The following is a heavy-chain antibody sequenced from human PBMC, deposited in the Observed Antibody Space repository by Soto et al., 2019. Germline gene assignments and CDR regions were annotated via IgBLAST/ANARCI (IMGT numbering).Heavy chain of an antibody. CDR3: ARDYYGSGSYYGVMDYYYGMDV. CDR2: IYYSGST. Sequence: SQTMSLSCTVLGGSISSGDYYWSWIRKPPGKGLEWSGYIYYSGSTYYNPSLKSRVTISVDTSKNQFSLKLSSVTAADTAVYYCARDYYGSGSYYGVMDYYYGMDVWGQGTTVTVSS. V-gene: IGHV4-30-4*01. J-gene: IGHJ6*02. CDR1: GGSISSGDYY. D-gene: IGHD3-10*01.